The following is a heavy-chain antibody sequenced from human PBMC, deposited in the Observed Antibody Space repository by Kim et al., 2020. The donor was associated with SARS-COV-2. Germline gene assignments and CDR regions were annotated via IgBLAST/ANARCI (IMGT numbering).Heavy chain of an antibody. Sequence: GGSLRLSCAASGFTFSSYGMHWVRQAPGKGLEWVAVIWYDGSNKYYADSVKGRFTISRDNSKNTLYLQMNSLRAEDTAVYYCARDIPPLYGGNPDYWGQGTLVTVSS. CDR2: IWYDGSNK. J-gene: IGHJ4*02. CDR3: ARDIPPLYGGNPDY. CDR1: GFTFSSYG. D-gene: IGHD4-17*01. V-gene: IGHV3-33*01.